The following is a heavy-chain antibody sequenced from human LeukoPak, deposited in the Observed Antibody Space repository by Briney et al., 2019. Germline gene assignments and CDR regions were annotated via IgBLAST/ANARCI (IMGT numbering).Heavy chain of an antibody. D-gene: IGHD2-2*01. Sequence: GESLKISCKGSGYGFTSYWIGWVRQMPGKGLEWIGIIYPGDSGTRYSPSFQGQVTISADKSISTAYLQWSSLKASDTAMYYCARVGCSSTSCYRKAVDYYFDYWGQGTLVTVSS. CDR2: IYPGDSGT. J-gene: IGHJ4*02. CDR3: ARVGCSSTSCYRKAVDYYFDY. CDR1: GYGFTSYW. V-gene: IGHV5-51*01.